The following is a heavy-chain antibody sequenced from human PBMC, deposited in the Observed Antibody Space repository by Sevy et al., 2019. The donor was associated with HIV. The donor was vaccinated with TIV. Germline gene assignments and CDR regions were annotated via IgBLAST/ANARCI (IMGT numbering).Heavy chain of an antibody. V-gene: IGHV1-8*01. CDR1: GYSFDSYD. J-gene: IGHJ4*02. D-gene: IGHD3-3*01. Sequence: ASVKVSCEASGYSFDSYDINWVRQATGQGLEWMGWMSPKTGATGFAQKFKGRVTMTRNTSISTAYMELSSLTNEDTAVYYCASGGNGDFWSYEYYYYGMDVWGQGTLVTVSS. CDR3: ASGGNGDFWSYEYYYYGMDV. CDR2: MSPKTGAT.